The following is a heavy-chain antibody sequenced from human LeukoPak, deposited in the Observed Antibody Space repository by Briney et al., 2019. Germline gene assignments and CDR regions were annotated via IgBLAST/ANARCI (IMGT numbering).Heavy chain of an antibody. D-gene: IGHD6-25*01. Sequence: ASVKVSCKASGYIFTGYYMHWVRQAPGQGLEWMGWINPNSGGTNYAQDFQGRVTMTRDPSISTAYMELSRLRSDDTAVYFCARQSSGFFASDYWGQGTQVTVSS. V-gene: IGHV1-2*02. CDR1: GYIFTGYY. J-gene: IGHJ4*02. CDR3: ARQSSGFFASDY. CDR2: INPNSGGT.